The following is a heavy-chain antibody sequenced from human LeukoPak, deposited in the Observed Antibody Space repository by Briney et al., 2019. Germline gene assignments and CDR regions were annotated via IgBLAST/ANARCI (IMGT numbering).Heavy chain of an antibody. CDR1: GYTFTSYY. CDR2: INPSGGST. V-gene: IGHV1-46*03. J-gene: IGHJ4*02. D-gene: IGHD2-2*01. CDR3: ATLGYCSSTSCPSQYYSDY. Sequence: GASVKVSCKASGYTFTSYYMHWVRQAPGQGLEWMGIINPSGGSTSYAQKFQGRVTMTRDTSTSTVYMELSSLRSEDTAVYYCATLGYCSSTSCPSQYYSDYWGQGTLVTVSS.